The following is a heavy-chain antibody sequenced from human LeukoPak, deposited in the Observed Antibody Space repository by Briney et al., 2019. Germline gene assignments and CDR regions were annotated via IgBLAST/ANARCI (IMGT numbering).Heavy chain of an antibody. V-gene: IGHV1-69*04. CDR3: ARDNTMVIGLVDY. D-gene: IGHD3-10*01. CDR2: IIPIFGIA. J-gene: IGHJ4*02. Sequence: ASVKVSCKASGGTFSSYAISWVRQAPGQGLKWMGRIIPIFGIANYAQKFQGRVTITADKSTSTAYMELSSLRSEDTAVYYCARDNTMVIGLVDYWGQGTLVTVSS. CDR1: GGTFSSYA.